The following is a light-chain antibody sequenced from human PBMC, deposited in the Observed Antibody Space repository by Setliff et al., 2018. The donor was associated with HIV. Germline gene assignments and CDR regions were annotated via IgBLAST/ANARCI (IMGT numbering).Light chain of an antibody. J-gene: IGLJ1*01. CDR2: DVS. CDR3: CSYAGSFYV. V-gene: IGLV2-11*01. Sequence: QSVLTQPRSVSASPGQSVTISCTGTSSDVGGYNYVSWYHQHPGKAPKLMIYDVSQRPSGVPDRFSGSKSGNTASLTISGLQAEDEADYYCCSYAGSFYVFGTGTKGTVL. CDR1: SSDVGGYNY.